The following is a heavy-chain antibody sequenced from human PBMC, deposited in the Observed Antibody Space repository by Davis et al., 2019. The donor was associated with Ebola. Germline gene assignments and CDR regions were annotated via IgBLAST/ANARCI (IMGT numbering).Heavy chain of an antibody. CDR1: GYTFTSYG. CDR2: NSAYNGNT. J-gene: IGHJ4*02. V-gene: IGHV1-18*01. Sequence: ASVKVSCKASGYTFTSYGISWVRQAPGQGLEWMGWNSAYNGNTNYAQKLQGRVTMTTDTSTSTAYMELRSLRSDDTAVYYCARGRGMVVAAGSLSYWGQGTLVTVSS. CDR3: ARGRGMVVAAGSLSY. D-gene: IGHD2-15*01.